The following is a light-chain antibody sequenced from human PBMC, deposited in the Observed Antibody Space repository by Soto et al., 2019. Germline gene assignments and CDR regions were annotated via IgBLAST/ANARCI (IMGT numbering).Light chain of an antibody. CDR2: GAS. J-gene: IGKJ2*01. Sequence: EIVLTQSPGTLSLSPGERATLSCRASQSVSSSFLAWYQHKPGLAPRLLIYGASSRATDIPDRFSGSGSGTDFTLTISRLDPEDFAVYYCQQYESSPYTFGQGTKLESK. CDR1: QSVSSSF. CDR3: QQYESSPYT. V-gene: IGKV3-20*01.